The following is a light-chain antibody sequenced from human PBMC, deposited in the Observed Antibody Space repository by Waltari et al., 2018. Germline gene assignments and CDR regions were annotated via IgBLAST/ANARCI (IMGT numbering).Light chain of an antibody. CDR1: NNDIGSYNH. CDR2: EVH. V-gene: IGLV2-8*01. Sequence: QSALTQPPSASGSPGQSVTISCIGTNNDIGSYNHVSWYQQHPGKAPKFIIFEVHKRPSGVPDRFSGSKSGNTASLTVSGLQAEDEADYYCTSYGGDNNIVIFGGGTKLTVL. J-gene: IGLJ2*01. CDR3: TSYGGDNNIVI.